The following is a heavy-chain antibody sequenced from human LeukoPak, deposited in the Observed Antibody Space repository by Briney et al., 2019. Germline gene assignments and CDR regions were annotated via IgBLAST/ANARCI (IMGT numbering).Heavy chain of an antibody. V-gene: IGHV3-30*04. CDR3: ARQIAAAGPNSGAFDY. CDR2: ISYDGSNK. Sequence: GGSLRLSCAASGSTFSSYAMHWVRQAPGKGLEWVAVISYDGSNKYYADSVKGRFTISRDNSKNTLYLQMNSLRAEDTAVYYCARQIAAAGPNSGAFDYWGQGTLVTVSS. D-gene: IGHD6-13*01. J-gene: IGHJ4*02. CDR1: GSTFSSYA.